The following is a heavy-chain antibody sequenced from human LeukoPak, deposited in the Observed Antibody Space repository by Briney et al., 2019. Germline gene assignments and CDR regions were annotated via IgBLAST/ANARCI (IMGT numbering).Heavy chain of an antibody. CDR2: ISSSGSTI. V-gene: IGHV3-48*04. J-gene: IGHJ4*02. Sequence: GGSLRLSCAASGFTFSSYSMNWVRQAPGKGLEWVSYISSSGSTIYYADSVKGRFTISRDNAKNSLYLQMNSLRAEDTAVYYCARDLYDSSGYFDYWGQGTLVTVSS. D-gene: IGHD3-22*01. CDR3: ARDLYDSSGYFDY. CDR1: GFTFSSYS.